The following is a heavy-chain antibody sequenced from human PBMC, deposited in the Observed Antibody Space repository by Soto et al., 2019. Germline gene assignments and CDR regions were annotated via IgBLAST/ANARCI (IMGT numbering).Heavy chain of an antibody. CDR3: AREPGQWLARGFDY. Sequence: GGSLRLSCAASGFTFNDFAINWVRQTPGKGLEWVSVISATGDTTYNADSVKGRFTISRDNSKNTAYLQMNSLRDEDTAVYYCAREPGQWLARGFDYWGQGTLVTV. D-gene: IGHD6-19*01. CDR2: ISATGDTT. J-gene: IGHJ4*02. CDR1: GFTFNDFA. V-gene: IGHV3-23*01.